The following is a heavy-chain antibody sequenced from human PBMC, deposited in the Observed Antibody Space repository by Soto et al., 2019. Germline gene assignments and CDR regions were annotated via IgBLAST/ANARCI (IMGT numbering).Heavy chain of an antibody. D-gene: IGHD5-12*01. CDR3: ARWVGYSSEYYFDY. CDR2: IFYTGST. V-gene: IGHV4-31*03. J-gene: IGHJ4*02. CDR1: GGSITSGGYY. Sequence: QVQLQESGPGLVKPSQTLSLTCTVAGGSITSGGYYWSWIRQFPGKGLEWIGYIFYTGSTSYNPSLKSRLTMSVDTSKNQYSLRLSSVTAADTAVYFCARWVGYSSEYYFDYWGQGTLVTVSS.